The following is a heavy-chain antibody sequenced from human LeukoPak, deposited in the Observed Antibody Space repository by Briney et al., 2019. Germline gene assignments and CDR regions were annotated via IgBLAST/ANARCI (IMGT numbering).Heavy chain of an antibody. CDR2: IYTSGST. CDR1: GGSISSYY. CDR3: ARERGYSYGSGYYYYGMDV. J-gene: IGHJ6*02. D-gene: IGHD5-18*01. V-gene: IGHV4-4*07. Sequence: SETLSLTCTVSGGSISSYYWSWIRQPAGKGLEWIGRIYTSGSTNYNPSLESRVTMLVDTSKNQFSLKLSSVTAADTAVYYCARERGYSYGSGYYYYGMDVWGQGTTVTVSS.